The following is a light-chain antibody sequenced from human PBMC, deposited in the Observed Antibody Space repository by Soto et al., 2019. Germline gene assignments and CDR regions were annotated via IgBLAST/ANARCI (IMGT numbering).Light chain of an antibody. Sequence: QSALTQPASVSGSPGQSITISCTGTSSDVGGYNYVSWYQQHPGKXXXXXIYXVXXXPSGXSXXXXGXXXXXXXXXTXSGLQAEDEADYYCSSYTSSSTYVFGTGTKLTVL. CDR2: XVX. CDR1: SSDVGGYNY. J-gene: IGLJ1*01. CDR3: SSYTSSSTYV. V-gene: IGLV2-14*01.